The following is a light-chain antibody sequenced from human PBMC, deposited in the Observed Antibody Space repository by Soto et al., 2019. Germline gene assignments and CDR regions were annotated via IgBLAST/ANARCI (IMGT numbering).Light chain of an antibody. CDR1: QSVSSSY. V-gene: IGKV3-20*01. Sequence: EIVLTQSPGTLSLSPGASATRSCSASQSVSSSYLAWYQQKPGQAPRLLIYGASSRATGIPDRFSGSGSGTDFTLTIIRLEPEDFAVYYCQQYGSSPPVTFGQGTRLEIK. J-gene: IGKJ5*01. CDR2: GAS. CDR3: QQYGSSPPVT.